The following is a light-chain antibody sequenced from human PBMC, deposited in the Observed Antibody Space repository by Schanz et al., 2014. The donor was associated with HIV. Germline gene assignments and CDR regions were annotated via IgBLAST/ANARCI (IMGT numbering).Light chain of an antibody. CDR2: SNN. CDR1: SSDIGSNT. V-gene: IGLV1-44*01. J-gene: IGLJ2*01. Sequence: QSVLTQPPSASGTPGQRVTISCSGSSSDIGSNTVNWYQQLPGTAPKLLIYSNNRRPSGVPARFSGSKSGTSASLAISGLQSEDDADYYCAAWDDSLNGVIFGGGTKLTVL. CDR3: AAWDDSLNGVI.